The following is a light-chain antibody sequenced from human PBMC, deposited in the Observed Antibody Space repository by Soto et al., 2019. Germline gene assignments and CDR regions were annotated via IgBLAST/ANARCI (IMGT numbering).Light chain of an antibody. J-gene: IGKJ4*01. V-gene: IGKV3-20*01. CDR3: QQYGSSPLT. Sequence: EVVFTQSPCTLSLSPGERATLSCRASQSVSSSYLAWYQQKPGQAPRFLIYDASSRATGIPDRFSGSGSGTDFTLTISRLEPEDFAVYYCQQYGSSPLTFGGGTKVDIK. CDR2: DAS. CDR1: QSVSSSY.